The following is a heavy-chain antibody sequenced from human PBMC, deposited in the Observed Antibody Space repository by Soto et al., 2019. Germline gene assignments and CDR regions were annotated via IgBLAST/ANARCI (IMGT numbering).Heavy chain of an antibody. V-gene: IGHV4-30-4*01. CDR2: IHSSGSI. Sequence: SETLSLTCTVSGGSISSDDYYWSWIRQAPGRGLEWIGYIHSSGSIYYNPSLKSQATMSIDTAGNQFSLKVSSVTVADTAVYYCARDLDGLHDDASGPFPRPGWGQGTLVTVSS. CDR3: ARDLDGLHDDASGPFPRPG. CDR1: GGSISSDDYY. D-gene: IGHD3-22*01. J-gene: IGHJ1*01.